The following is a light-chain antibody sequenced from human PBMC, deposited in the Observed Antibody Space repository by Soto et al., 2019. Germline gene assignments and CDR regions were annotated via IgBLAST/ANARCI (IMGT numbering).Light chain of an antibody. CDR1: QFITDW. CDR3: QQYETFSGT. Sequence: DIQMTQSPSTLSASVGDRVTITCRASQFITDWLAWYQQKRGKAPKLLIYDSSALRRGVPSRFSGSGSGTKFTLTTASLQRDDFATYYCQQYETFSGTFGPGNKVDIK. V-gene: IGKV1-5*01. CDR2: DSS. J-gene: IGKJ1*01.